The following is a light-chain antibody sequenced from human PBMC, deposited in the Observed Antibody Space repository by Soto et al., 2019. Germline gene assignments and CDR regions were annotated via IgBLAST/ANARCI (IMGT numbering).Light chain of an antibody. CDR3: ATWDASLSLLYV. Sequence: QSVLTQPPSASGTPGQRVTISCSGSSSNIGGNTVNWYQQLPGTAPRLLIYNDRQRPSGVPDRFSASKSGTSASLAISGLQSEDEADYYCATWDASLSLLYVFGTGTKLTVL. V-gene: IGLV1-44*01. CDR2: NDR. CDR1: SSNIGGNT. J-gene: IGLJ1*01.